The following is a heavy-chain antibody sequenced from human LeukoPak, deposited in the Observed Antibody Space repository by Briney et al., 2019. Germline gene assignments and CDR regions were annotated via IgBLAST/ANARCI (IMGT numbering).Heavy chain of an antibody. V-gene: IGHV3-49*03. CDR1: GFTFGDYV. J-gene: IGHJ4*02. Sequence: SGRSLRCSCTASGFTFGDYVVSWFRQAPGKGLEWVTFIRTKPDGGTTEYAASVKGRFTISRDDSESIAYLQMNSLKTEDTAVYYCTRGSDTVFGVARGGFDSWGRGTLVTVSS. CDR2: IRTKPDGGTT. D-gene: IGHD3-3*01. CDR3: TRGSDTVFGVARGGFDS.